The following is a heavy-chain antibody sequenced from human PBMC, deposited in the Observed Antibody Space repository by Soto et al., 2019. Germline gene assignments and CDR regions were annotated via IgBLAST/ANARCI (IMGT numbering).Heavy chain of an antibody. CDR1: GGSISSGDYY. V-gene: IGHV4-30-4*01. Sequence: PSETLSLTCTVSGGSISSGDYYWSWIRQPPGKGLEWIGYIYYSGSTYYNPSLKSRVTISVDTSKNQFSLKLSSVTAADTAVYYCARLLVSGLGELSLGAVFDYWGQGTLVTVSS. CDR3: ARLLVSGLGELSLGAVFDY. CDR2: IYYSGST. J-gene: IGHJ4*02. D-gene: IGHD3-16*02.